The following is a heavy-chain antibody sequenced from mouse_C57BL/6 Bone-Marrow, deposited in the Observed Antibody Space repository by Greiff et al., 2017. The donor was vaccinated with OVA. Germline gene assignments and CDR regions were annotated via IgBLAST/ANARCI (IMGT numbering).Heavy chain of an antibody. CDR3: ARHFFPYYYAMDY. Sequence: VQLKQSGPGLVKPSQSLSLTCSVTGYSITSGYYWNWIRQFPGNKLEWMGYISYDGSNNYNPSLKNRISITRDTSKNQFFLKLNSVTTEDTATYYCARHFFPYYYAMDYWGQGTSVTVS. V-gene: IGHV3-6*01. J-gene: IGHJ4*01. CDR2: ISYDGSN. CDR1: GYSITSGYY.